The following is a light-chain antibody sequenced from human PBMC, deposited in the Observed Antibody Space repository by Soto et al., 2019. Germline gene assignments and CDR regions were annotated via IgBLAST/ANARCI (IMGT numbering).Light chain of an antibody. CDR3: QHYGSSPFT. Sequence: EIVLTQSPGTLSLSPGDRATLSCRASQTVSSSYLAWYQQKPGQAPSLLIYGASSRATGVPDRFSGSGSGTDFTLTISRLEPEDFAVYFCQHYGSSPFTFGPGNKLDIK. J-gene: IGKJ3*01. V-gene: IGKV3-20*01. CDR1: QTVSSSY. CDR2: GAS.